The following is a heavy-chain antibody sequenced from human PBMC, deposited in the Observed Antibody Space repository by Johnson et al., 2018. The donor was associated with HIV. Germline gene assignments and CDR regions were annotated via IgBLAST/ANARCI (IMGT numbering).Heavy chain of an antibody. CDR2: IPYDGSNT. Sequence: VQLVEFGGGVVKTGRSLRLSCAASGFTFSSYAMHWVRQAPGKGLEWVAVIPYDGSNTYYADSVKGRFTISRDNSKNTVYLQMNSLRAEETAVYYCAREGGWEPPLDAIDIWGQGTMVTVSS. CDR1: GFTFSSYA. V-gene: IGHV3-30*04. CDR3: AREGGWEPPLDAIDI. J-gene: IGHJ3*02. D-gene: IGHD1-26*01.